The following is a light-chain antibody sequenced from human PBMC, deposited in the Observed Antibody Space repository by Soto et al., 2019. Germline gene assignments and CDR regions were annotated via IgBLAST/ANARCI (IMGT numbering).Light chain of an antibody. CDR2: EDS. CDR3: CSYADSSTYV. CDR1: SSDVGSYNL. V-gene: IGLV2-23*01. J-gene: IGLJ1*01. Sequence: QAVVTQPASVSGSPGQSITISCTGTSSDVGSYNLVSWYQQHPGKAPNLIIYEDSKRPSGVSNRFSGSKSGNTASLTISGLQTEDEADYYCCSYADSSTYVFGTGTKLTVL.